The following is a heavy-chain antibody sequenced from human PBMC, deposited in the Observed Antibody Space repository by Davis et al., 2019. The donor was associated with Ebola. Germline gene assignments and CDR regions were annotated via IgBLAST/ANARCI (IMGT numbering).Heavy chain of an antibody. J-gene: IGHJ4*02. V-gene: IGHV4-30-4*01. CDR1: GGAISSGDYY. CDR3: ARDMITFGGVLVY. CDR2: IYYRGST. Sequence: MPSETLSLTCTVSGGAISSGDYYWSWIRQPPGKGLEWIGYIYYRGSTYYNPSLKSRVTISVDTSKNQFSLKLSSVTAADTAVYYCARDMITFGGVLVYWGQGTLVTVSS. D-gene: IGHD3-16*01.